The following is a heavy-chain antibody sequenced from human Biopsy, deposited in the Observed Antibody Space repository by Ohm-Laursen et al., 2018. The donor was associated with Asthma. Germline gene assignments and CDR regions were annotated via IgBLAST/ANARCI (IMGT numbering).Heavy chain of an antibody. CDR3: ARTYYDFLTGQVKDVFGV. Sequence: SSVKVSCKVSGYNFIRFAIHWVRQAPGQRLEWMGWVNTGNGDTKYSQKFQCRVTITRDTSASTAYMELRSLRSEDTATYYSARTYYDFLTGQVKDVFGVWGQGTMVTVSS. CDR2: VNTGNGDT. D-gene: IGHD3-9*01. V-gene: IGHV1-3*04. CDR1: GYNFIRFA. J-gene: IGHJ3*01.